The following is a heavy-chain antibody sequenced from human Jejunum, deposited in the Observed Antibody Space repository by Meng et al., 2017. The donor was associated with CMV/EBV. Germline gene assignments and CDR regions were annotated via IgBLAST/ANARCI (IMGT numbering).Heavy chain of an antibody. CDR3: ARDILIGYIRHNYFDP. J-gene: IGHJ5*02. CDR1: GGSLGSDDF. Sequence: QLSLRQSGPELWNPSQTLPLTCTVSGGSLGSDDFWSWLRQPAGKGLEWIGRISTGGSTSYNPSLKSRVALSLDTSKNQFSLRLSSVTAADTAIYYCARDILIGYIRHNYFDPWGQGTLVTVSS. V-gene: IGHV4-61*02. CDR2: ISTGGST. D-gene: IGHD3-9*01.